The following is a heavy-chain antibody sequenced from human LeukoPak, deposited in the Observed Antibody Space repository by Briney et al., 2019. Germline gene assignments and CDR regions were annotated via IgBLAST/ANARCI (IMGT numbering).Heavy chain of an antibody. V-gene: IGHV3-21*01. Sequence: GGSLRLSCAASGFTFSSYSMNWVRQAPGKGLEWVSSISSSSSYIYYADSVKGRFTISRDNAKNSLYLQMNSLRAEDTAVYYCARDGDGDYVSDYWGQGTLATVSS. J-gene: IGHJ4*02. D-gene: IGHD4-17*01. CDR3: ARDGDGDYVSDY. CDR1: GFTFSSYS. CDR2: ISSSSSYI.